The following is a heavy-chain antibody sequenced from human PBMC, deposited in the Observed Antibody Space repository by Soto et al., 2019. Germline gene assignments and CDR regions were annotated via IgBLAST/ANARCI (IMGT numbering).Heavy chain of an antibody. CDR1: GFTFSSYA. Sequence: GGSLRLSCSASGFTFSSYAMHWVRQAPGKGLEYVSAISSNGGSTYYADSVKGRFTISRDNSKNTLYLQMSSLRAEDTAVYYCVKNYYDSSGYYWRPQLFDYWGQGTLVTVSS. V-gene: IGHV3-64D*08. D-gene: IGHD3-22*01. J-gene: IGHJ4*02. CDR2: ISSNGGST. CDR3: VKNYYDSSGYYWRPQLFDY.